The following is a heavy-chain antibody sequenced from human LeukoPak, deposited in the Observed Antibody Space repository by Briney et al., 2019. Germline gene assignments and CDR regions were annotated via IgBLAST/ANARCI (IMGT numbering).Heavy chain of an antibody. Sequence: GGSLRLSCAASGFTFSSYAMHWVRQAPGKGLEWVAVISYDGSNKYYADSVKGRFTISRDNSKNTLYLQMNSLRAEDTAVYYCARGGPLSYSGSLYGDFDIWGQGTMVTVSS. J-gene: IGHJ3*02. D-gene: IGHD1-26*01. CDR1: GFTFSSYA. CDR3: ARGGPLSYSGSLYGDFDI. V-gene: IGHV3-30-3*01. CDR2: ISYDGSNK.